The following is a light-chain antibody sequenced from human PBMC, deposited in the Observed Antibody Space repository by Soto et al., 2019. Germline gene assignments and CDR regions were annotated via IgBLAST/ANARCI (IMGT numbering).Light chain of an antibody. V-gene: IGKV3-11*01. CDR1: QTVSTY. CDR2: DAS. Sequence: EIVLTQSPVTLSLSPGDRATLSCRASQTVSTYLAWYQQKPGQAPRLLIYDASNRATGIPARFSGSGSGPVFTNTIRSIEPEDFSGYYCPQRNSCPQDLNFGQGTRL. CDR3: PQRNSCPQDLN. J-gene: IGKJ5*01.